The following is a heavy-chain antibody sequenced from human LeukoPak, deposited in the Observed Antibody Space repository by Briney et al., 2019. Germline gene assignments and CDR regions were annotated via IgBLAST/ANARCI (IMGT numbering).Heavy chain of an antibody. CDR1: GGSISSYY. J-gene: IGHJ4*02. CDR3: ARRGYSGYGDFDY. CDR2: IYYSGST. V-gene: IGHV4-59*01. D-gene: IGHD5-12*01. Sequence: SETLSLTCTVSGGSISSYYWSWIRQPPGKGLEWIGYIYYSGSTNYNPSLKSRVTISVDTSKNQFSLKLSSVTAADTAVYYCARRGYSGYGDFDYWGQGTLVTVSP.